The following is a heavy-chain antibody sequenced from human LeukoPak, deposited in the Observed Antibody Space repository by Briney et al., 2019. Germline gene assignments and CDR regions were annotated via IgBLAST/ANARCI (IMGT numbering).Heavy chain of an antibody. V-gene: IGHV3-30-3*01. Sequence: GGSLRLSCAASGFTFSSYAMHWVRQAPGKGLEWVAVISYDGSNKYYAASVKGRFTISRDNSKNTLYLQMNSLRAEDTAVYYCARGVNWYFDYWGQGTLVTVSS. CDR1: GFTFSSYA. D-gene: IGHD1-1*01. J-gene: IGHJ4*02. CDR2: ISYDGSNK. CDR3: ARGVNWYFDY.